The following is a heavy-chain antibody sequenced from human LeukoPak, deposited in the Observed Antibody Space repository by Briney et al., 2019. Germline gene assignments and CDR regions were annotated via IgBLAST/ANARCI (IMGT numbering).Heavy chain of an antibody. CDR1: GFTFSSYS. Sequence: PGGSLRLSCAASGFTFSSYSMNWVRQAPGKGLGWVSSISSSSSYIYYADSVKGRFTISRDNAKNSLYLQMNSLRAEDTAVYYCARDPDYYDSSGWWGQGTLVTVSS. V-gene: IGHV3-21*01. CDR3: ARDPDYYDSSGW. D-gene: IGHD3-22*01. CDR2: ISSSSSYI. J-gene: IGHJ1*01.